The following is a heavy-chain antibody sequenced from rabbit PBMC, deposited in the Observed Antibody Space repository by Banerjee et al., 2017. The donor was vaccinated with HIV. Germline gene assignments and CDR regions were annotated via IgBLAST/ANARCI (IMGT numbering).Heavy chain of an antibody. J-gene: IGHJ6*01. CDR3: ARWIGSSAWGAEL. CDR1: GFSFSNKCV. CDR2: INTSSGNT. D-gene: IGHD4-1*01. Sequence: QEQLEESGGDLVKPEGSLTLTCTASGFSFSNKCVMCWVRQAPGKGLEWIACINTSSGNTVYATWAKGRFTISKTSSTTVTLQMTSLTAADTATYFCARWIGSSAWGAELWGQGTLVTVS. V-gene: IGHV1S45*01.